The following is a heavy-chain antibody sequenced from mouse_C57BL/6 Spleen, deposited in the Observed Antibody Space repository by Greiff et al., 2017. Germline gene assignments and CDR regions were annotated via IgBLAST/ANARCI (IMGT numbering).Heavy chain of an antibody. CDR1: GYTFTSYW. D-gene: IGHD1-1*02. CDR2: IDPSDSYT. J-gene: IGHJ2*01. Sequence: VQLQQPGAELVRPGTSVKLSCKASGYTFTSYWMHWVKQRPGQGLEWIGEIDPSDSYTNYNQKFKGKATLTVDNSSRTAYMQLSSLTSEVSAVYYCAKLWSRWGDYLDYWGQGTTLTVSS. CDR3: AKLWSRWGDYLDY. V-gene: IGHV1-59*01.